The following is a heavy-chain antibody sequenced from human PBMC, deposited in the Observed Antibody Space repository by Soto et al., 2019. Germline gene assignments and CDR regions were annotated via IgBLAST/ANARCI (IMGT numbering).Heavy chain of an antibody. J-gene: IGHJ4*02. CDR2: IYYSGST. CDR1: GGSMSSYY. V-gene: IGHV4-59*08. CDR3: ARHSTTVTDYYFDY. Sequence: HSETTALTCTVSGGSMSSYYWSWIRQNPGKGLEWIGYIYYSGSTNYNPSLKSRVTISVDTSKNQFSLKLSSVTAADTAVYYCARHSTTVTDYYFDYWGQGTLVTVSS. D-gene: IGHD4-17*01.